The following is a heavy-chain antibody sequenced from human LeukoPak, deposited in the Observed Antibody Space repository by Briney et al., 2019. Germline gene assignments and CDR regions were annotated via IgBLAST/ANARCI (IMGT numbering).Heavy chain of an antibody. D-gene: IGHD2-2*01. CDR3: AREMNHVVPAATWRWFGP. Sequence: PSETLSLTCTVSGGSISSGDYYWSWIRQPPGKGLEWIGYIYYSGSTYYNPSLKSRVTISVDTSKNQFSLKLSSVTAADTAVYYCAREMNHVVPAATWRWFGPWGQGTLVTVSS. CDR1: GGSISSGDYY. CDR2: IYYSGST. J-gene: IGHJ5*02. V-gene: IGHV4-30-4*08.